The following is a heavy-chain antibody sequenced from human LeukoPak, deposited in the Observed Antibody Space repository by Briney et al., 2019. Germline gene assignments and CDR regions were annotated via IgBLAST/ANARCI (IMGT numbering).Heavy chain of an antibody. CDR1: GGTFSSYA. J-gene: IGHJ4*02. Sequence: ASVKVSCKASGGTFSSYAISWVRQAPGQGLEWMGRIIPILGIANYAQKFQGRVTITADKSTSTAYMELSSLRSGDTAVYYCARVTGAIFGVPPPRDYWGQGTLVTVSS. D-gene: IGHD3-3*01. CDR2: IIPILGIA. CDR3: ARVTGAIFGVPPPRDY. V-gene: IGHV1-69*04.